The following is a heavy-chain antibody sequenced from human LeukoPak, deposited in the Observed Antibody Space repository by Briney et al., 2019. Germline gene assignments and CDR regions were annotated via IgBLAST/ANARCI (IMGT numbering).Heavy chain of an antibody. CDR1: GFTFSSYS. CDR2: IGTAGDT. V-gene: IGHV3-13*01. CDR3: ARGDYFDY. J-gene: IGHJ4*02. Sequence: GGSLRLSCVGSGFTFSSYSMNWVRQATGKGLEWVSAIGTAGDTYYPGSVKGRFTISRENAKNSLYLQMNSLRAGDTAVYYCARGDYFDYWGQGTLVTVSS.